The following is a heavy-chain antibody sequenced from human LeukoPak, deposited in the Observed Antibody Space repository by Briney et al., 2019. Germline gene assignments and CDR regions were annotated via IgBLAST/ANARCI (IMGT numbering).Heavy chain of an antibody. Sequence: SETLSLTCTVSGGSISSSTYYWGWVRQPPGKGLEWIGSMYYSGSTYYNPSLKSRVTISVDTSKNQFSLKLSSVTAADTAVYYCARVVPAARGVFDIWGQGTMVIVSS. CDR1: GGSISSSTYY. CDR2: MYYSGST. V-gene: IGHV4-39*01. D-gene: IGHD2-2*01. J-gene: IGHJ3*02. CDR3: ARVVPAARGVFDI.